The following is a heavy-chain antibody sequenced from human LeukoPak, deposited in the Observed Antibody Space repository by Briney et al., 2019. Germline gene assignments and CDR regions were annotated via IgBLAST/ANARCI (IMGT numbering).Heavy chain of an antibody. J-gene: IGHJ4*02. Sequence: SETLSLTCAVYGGSFSGYYWSWIRQPPGKGLEWIGEINHSGSTNYNPSLKSRVTISVDTSKNQSSLKLSSVTAADTAVYYCARLNYDSSVGYWGQGTLVTVSS. CDR3: ARLNYDSSVGY. D-gene: IGHD3-22*01. V-gene: IGHV4-34*01. CDR2: INHSGST. CDR1: GGSFSGYY.